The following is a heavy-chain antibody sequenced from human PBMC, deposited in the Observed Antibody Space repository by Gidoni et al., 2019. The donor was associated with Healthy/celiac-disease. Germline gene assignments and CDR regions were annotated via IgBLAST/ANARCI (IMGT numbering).Heavy chain of an antibody. CDR3: AKDTGRIMIVVGNMGY. V-gene: IGHV3-23*01. D-gene: IGHD3-22*01. CDR2: ISGSGGST. CDR1: GFTFSSSA. J-gene: IGHJ4*02. Sequence: EVQLLESGGGLVQPGGSLRLSCPASGFTFSSSAMSWVRQAPGKGLEWVSAISGSGGSTYYADSVKGRFTISRDNSKNTLYLQMNSLRAEDTAVYYCAKDTGRIMIVVGNMGYWGQGTLVTVSS.